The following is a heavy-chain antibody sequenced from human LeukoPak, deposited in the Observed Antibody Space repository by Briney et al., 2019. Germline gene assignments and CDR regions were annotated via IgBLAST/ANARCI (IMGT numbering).Heavy chain of an antibody. Sequence: GESLKISCKGAGYRLTSYWIGWVRQMPGKGLEWMGIIYPAYSDTRYSPSFQGRVIISADKSINTAYLQWSSLKASDTAVYYCAREAAPRDTIFGVVSYGMDVWGQGTTVTVSS. CDR1: GYRLTSYW. CDR2: IYPAYSDT. CDR3: AREAAPRDTIFGVVSYGMDV. D-gene: IGHD3-3*01. V-gene: IGHV5-51*01. J-gene: IGHJ6*02.